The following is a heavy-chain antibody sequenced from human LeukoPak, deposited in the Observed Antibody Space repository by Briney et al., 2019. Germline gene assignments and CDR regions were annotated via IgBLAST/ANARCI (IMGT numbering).Heavy chain of an antibody. V-gene: IGHV3-23*01. CDR2: ISGSGSST. D-gene: IGHD3-22*01. J-gene: IGHJ4*02. CDR3: AKDHGGAMIVVLISFFDY. CDR1: GFTFSNYA. Sequence: PGGSLRLSCAASGFTFSNYAMSWVRQAPGKGLEWVSTISGSGSSTYCADSVKGRFTISRDNSKNTLYLQMNSLRAEDTAVYYCAKDHGGAMIVVLISFFDYWGQGTLVTVSS.